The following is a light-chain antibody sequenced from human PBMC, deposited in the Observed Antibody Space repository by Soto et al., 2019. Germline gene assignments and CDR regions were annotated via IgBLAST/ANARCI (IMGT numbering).Light chain of an antibody. Sequence: VWAQSPGTLSLSPGERATFSCRSSQSVSSSFLAWSQQRPGQAPRLLIYGASSRATGIPDRFSGGGSGTDFTLTISRLEPEDFAVYYCQQYNSWPLTFGGGTKVDIK. CDR1: QSVSSSF. CDR3: QQYNSWPLT. CDR2: GAS. J-gene: IGKJ4*01. V-gene: IGKV3-20*01.